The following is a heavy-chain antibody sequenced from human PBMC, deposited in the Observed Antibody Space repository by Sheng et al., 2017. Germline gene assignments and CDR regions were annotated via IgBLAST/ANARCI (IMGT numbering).Heavy chain of an antibody. J-gene: IGHJ4*02. Sequence: EVQVVESGGGLVQPGGSLRLSCAASGFTFSSYGMSWVRQAPGKGLEWISAISGSGGSTYYADSVKGRFIISRDNSKKTVYLQMNRLTAEDTAIYYCAKMTAWFGDLYFDYWGQGTLVTVSS. D-gene: IGHD3-10*01. CDR1: GFTFSSYG. CDR2: ISGSGGST. V-gene: IGHV3-23*04. CDR3: AKMTAWFGDLYFDY.